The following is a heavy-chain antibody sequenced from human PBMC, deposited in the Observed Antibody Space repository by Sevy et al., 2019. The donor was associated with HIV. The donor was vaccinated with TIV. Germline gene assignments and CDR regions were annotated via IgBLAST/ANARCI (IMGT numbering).Heavy chain of an antibody. CDR1: GFTFSSYS. V-gene: IGHV3-21*01. CDR3: ARDPVRYYYDSSGSYGAFDI. CDR2: ISSSSSYI. Sequence: GGSLRLSCAASGFTFSSYSMNWVRQAPGKGLEWVSSISSSSSYIYYADSVKGRFTISRGNAKNSLYLQMNSLRAEDTAVYYCARDPVRYYYDSSGSYGAFDIWGQGTMVTVSS. J-gene: IGHJ3*02. D-gene: IGHD3-22*01.